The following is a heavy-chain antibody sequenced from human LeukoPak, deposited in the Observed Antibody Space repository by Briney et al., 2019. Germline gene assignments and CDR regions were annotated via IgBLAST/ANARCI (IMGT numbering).Heavy chain of an antibody. D-gene: IGHD2-21*01. V-gene: IGHV1-69*04. J-gene: IGHJ5*02. CDR1: GGTFSSYA. CDR3: ARAYSPGRFGP. CDR2: IIPILGIA. Sequence: ASVKVSCKASGGTFSSYAISWVRQAPGQGLEWMGRIIPILGIANYAQKFQGRVTITADKSTSTAYTELSSLRSEDTAVYYCARAYSPGRFGPWGQGTLVTVSS.